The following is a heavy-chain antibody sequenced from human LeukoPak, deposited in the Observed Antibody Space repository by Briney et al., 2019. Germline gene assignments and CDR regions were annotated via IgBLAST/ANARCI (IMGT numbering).Heavy chain of an antibody. J-gene: IGHJ6*03. CDR3: ARDIGSTSLHYYYYMDV. CDR2: IYTSGST. CDR1: GGSISSYY. D-gene: IGHD2-2*01. Sequence: PSETLSLTCTVSGGSISSYYWSWIRQPAGKGLEWIGRIYTSGSTNYNPSLKSRVTISVDKPKNQFSLKLSSVTAADTAVYYCARDIGSTSLHYYYYMDVWGKGTTVTVSS. V-gene: IGHV4-4*07.